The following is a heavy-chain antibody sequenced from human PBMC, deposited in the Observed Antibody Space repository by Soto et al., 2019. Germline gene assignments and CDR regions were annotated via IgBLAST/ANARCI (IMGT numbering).Heavy chain of an antibody. V-gene: IGHV3-23*01. CDR1: GFTFVTYA. D-gene: IGHD2-15*01. CDR3: AQHISAPSSVVVVQATRYFDS. Sequence: HPGVGLRLSSGPAGFTFVTYALSWVRQAPGKGLEWVSSTSGTGGDTYPADSAKGRFTISRDNSKTTLYLQMSSLRAEDTATYYCAQHISAPSSVVVVQATRYFDSWGQGTLV. CDR2: TSGTGGDT. J-gene: IGHJ4*02.